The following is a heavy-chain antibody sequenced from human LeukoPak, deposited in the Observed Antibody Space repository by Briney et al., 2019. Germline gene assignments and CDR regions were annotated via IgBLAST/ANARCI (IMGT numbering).Heavy chain of an antibody. J-gene: IGHJ4*02. Sequence: SETLSLTCIVPSVSINSINWLRSVRQPPGQGLEWIGEMYHTAGFNYNPSLKIRVTISLDKSQNRFSLRLSSVTAADTAVYYRAKVPSGGHTSDYWGQGTLVTVSS. CDR3: AKVPSGGHTSDY. CDR1: SVSINSINW. CDR2: MYHTAGF. D-gene: IGHD6-25*01. V-gene: IGHV4/OR15-8*01.